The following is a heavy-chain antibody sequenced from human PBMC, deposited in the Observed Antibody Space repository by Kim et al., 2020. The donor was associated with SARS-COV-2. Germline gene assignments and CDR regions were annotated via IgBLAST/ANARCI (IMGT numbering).Heavy chain of an antibody. CDR3: AKDLIPHSSAGNYYGMDV. Sequence: GGSLRLSCAASGFTFSSYGMHWVRQAPGKGLEWVAVISYDGSNKYYADSVKGRFTVSRDNSKITLYLQMNSLRAEDTAVYYCAKDLIPHSSAGNYYGMDVWGQGATVTVSS. V-gene: IGHV3-30*18. J-gene: IGHJ6*02. CDR1: GFTFSSYG. CDR2: ISYDGSNK. D-gene: IGHD6-6*01.